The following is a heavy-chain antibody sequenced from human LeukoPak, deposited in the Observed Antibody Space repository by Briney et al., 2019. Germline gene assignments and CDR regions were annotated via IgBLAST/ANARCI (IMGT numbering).Heavy chain of an antibody. V-gene: IGHV3-7*01. CDR1: GFTFSYHW. D-gene: IGHD6-13*01. J-gene: IGHJ4*02. Sequence: GGSLRLSCAASGFTFSYHWMTWVRQAPGKGLEGVANIKNDGAVKNYVDSVKGRFTISRDNAKNSLYLQMNSLRAEDTAVYYCAKDSYSKGDFWGQGVLVTVSS. CDR2: IKNDGAVK. CDR3: AKDSYSKGDF.